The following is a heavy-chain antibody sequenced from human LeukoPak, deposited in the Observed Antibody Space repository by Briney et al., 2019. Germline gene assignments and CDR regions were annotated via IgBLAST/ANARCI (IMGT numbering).Heavy chain of an antibody. D-gene: IGHD3-10*01. CDR3: ARDHVSMVRGVIDY. CDR1: GFTFSSYA. Sequence: RGSLRLSCAASGFTFSSYAMHWVRQAPGKGLEWVAVISYDGSNKYYADSVKGRFTISRDNSKNTLYLQMNSLRAEDTAVYYCARDHVSMVRGVIDYWGQGTLVTVSS. V-gene: IGHV3-30*04. J-gene: IGHJ4*02. CDR2: ISYDGSNK.